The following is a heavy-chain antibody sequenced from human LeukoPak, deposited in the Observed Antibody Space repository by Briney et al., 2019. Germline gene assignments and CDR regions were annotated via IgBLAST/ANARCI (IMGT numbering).Heavy chain of an antibody. Sequence: GASVKVSCKASGYTFTDYYIHWVRQAPGQGLEWMGWINPNSGGTNYAQKFQGRVTMTRDTSASTAYMELSSLRSEDTAVYYCARRAVAGENWGQGTLVTVSS. J-gene: IGHJ4*02. CDR1: GYTFTDYY. V-gene: IGHV1-2*02. CDR3: ARRAVAGEN. CDR2: INPNSGGT. D-gene: IGHD6-19*01.